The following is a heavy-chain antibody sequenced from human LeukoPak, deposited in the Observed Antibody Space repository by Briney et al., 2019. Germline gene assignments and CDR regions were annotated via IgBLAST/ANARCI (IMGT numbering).Heavy chain of an antibody. CDR2: IRYDGSNK. J-gene: IGHJ4*02. Sequence: GGSLRLSCAASGFTFSSYWMSWVRQAPGKGLEWVTFIRYDGSNKYYAESVKGRFTISRDNSKNTLYLQMSSLRAEDTAVYYCAKAIHSSSSGVVDYWGQGTLVTVSS. CDR1: GFTFSSYW. V-gene: IGHV3-30*02. CDR3: AKAIHSSSSGVVDY. D-gene: IGHD6-6*01.